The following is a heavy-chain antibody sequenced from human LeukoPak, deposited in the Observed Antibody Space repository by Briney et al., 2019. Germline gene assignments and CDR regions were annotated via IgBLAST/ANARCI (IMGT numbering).Heavy chain of an antibody. D-gene: IGHD3-22*01. V-gene: IGHV4-38-2*02. J-gene: IGHJ4*02. Sequence: SETLSLTCTVSGYSISSGYYWGWIRQPPGKGLEWIGSIYHSGSTYYNPSLKSRVTISVDTSKNKFSLKLSSVTAADTAVYYCARVHYYDSSGPQYYFDYWGQGTLVTVSS. CDR3: ARVHYYDSSGPQYYFDY. CDR1: GYSISSGYY. CDR2: IYHSGST.